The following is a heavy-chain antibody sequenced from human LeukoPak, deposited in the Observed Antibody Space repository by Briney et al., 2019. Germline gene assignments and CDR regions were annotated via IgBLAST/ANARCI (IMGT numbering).Heavy chain of an antibody. V-gene: IGHV3-23*01. CDR1: GVTISNFA. Sequence: GGSLRLSCAASGVTISNFAMNWVRRTPAKGLGRVSVSSGSCDNTLYAASVKGRFTIYRDISKNTLYLEMNSLRAEDTAIYYCAKMKGHPLQKYYMDVWGQGTTVTVSS. J-gene: IGHJ6*01. CDR3: AKMKGHPLQKYYMDV. D-gene: IGHD2/OR15-2a*01. CDR2: SSGSCDNT.